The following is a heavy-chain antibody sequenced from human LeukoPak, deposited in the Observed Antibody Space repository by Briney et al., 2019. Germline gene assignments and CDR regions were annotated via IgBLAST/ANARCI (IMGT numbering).Heavy chain of an antibody. CDR3: ARDQYTD. CDR1: GFTFSNSW. J-gene: IGHJ4*02. Sequence: PGGSLRLSCAASGFTFSNSWMTWVRQAPGKGLEWVANIKQDGSEKYYVDSVKGRSTISRDSAKNSVYLQMNSLRAEETAVYFCARDQYTDWGQGTLVTVFS. D-gene: IGHD5-18*01. CDR2: IKQDGSEK. V-gene: IGHV3-7*01.